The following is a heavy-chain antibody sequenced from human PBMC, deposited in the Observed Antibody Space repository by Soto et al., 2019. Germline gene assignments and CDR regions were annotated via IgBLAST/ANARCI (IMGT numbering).Heavy chain of an antibody. V-gene: IGHV3-15*01. CDR2: IKSKTDGGTT. CDR3: TTDRIFGDYYYGMDV. J-gene: IGHJ6*02. D-gene: IGHD3-10*01. Sequence: GSLRLSCAASGFTFINAWMSWVLQSPVKGLEWVGRIKSKTDGGTTDYAAPVKGRFTISRDDSKNTLYLQMNSLKTEDTAVYYCTTDRIFGDYYYGMDVWGQGTTVTVSS. CDR1: GFTFINAW.